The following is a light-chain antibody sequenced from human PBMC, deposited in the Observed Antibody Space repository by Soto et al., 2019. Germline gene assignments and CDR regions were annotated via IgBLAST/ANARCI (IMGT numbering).Light chain of an antibody. Sequence: QSVLTQPPSASGSPGQSVTISCTGTSSDVGGYNYVSWYQQHPGKAPKLMIYEVSKRPSGVPDRFSGSKSGNTASLTVSWLQAEDEADYYCSSYADSNSWIFGGGTKLTVL. CDR3: SSYADSNSWI. CDR2: EVS. CDR1: SSDVGGYNY. J-gene: IGLJ2*01. V-gene: IGLV2-8*01.